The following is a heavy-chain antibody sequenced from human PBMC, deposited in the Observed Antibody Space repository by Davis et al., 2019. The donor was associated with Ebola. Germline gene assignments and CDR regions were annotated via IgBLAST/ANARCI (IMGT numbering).Heavy chain of an antibody. J-gene: IGHJ3*02. Sequence: MPSETLSLTCTVSGGSVSSGSYYWSWIRQPPGKGLEWIGYIYYSGSTNYNPSLKSRVTISVDTSKNQFSLKLSSVTAADTAVYYCARGGLAGFERQIWGQGTMVTVSS. CDR3: ARGGLAGFERQI. CDR2: IYYSGST. V-gene: IGHV4-61*01. D-gene: IGHD6-19*01. CDR1: GGSVSSGSYY.